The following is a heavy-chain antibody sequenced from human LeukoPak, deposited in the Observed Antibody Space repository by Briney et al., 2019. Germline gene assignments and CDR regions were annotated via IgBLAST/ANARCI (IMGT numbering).Heavy chain of an antibody. CDR2: ISSSGSTI. CDR1: GFTFSDYY. Sequence: PGGSLRLSCAASGFTFSDYYMSWIRQAPGKGLEWVSYISSSGSTIYYADSVKGRFTISRDNAKNSLYLQMNSLRAEDTAVYYCARELGYCSGGFCYRYGFDPWGQGTLVAVSS. J-gene: IGHJ5*02. D-gene: IGHD2-15*01. V-gene: IGHV3-11*01. CDR3: ARELGYCSGGFCYRYGFDP.